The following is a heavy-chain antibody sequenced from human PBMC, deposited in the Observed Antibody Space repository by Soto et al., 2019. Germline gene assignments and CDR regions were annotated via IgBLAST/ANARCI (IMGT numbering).Heavy chain of an antibody. CDR3: ASATSPTDY. J-gene: IGHJ4*02. CDR1: GYTFTSYG. Sequence: QVQMVQSGAEVKRPGASVKVSCKASGYTFTSYGITWVRQAPGQGLEWMGWISAYNGHTNYAQKLQGRVTMTTDTPTSTAYMELRSLISDDTAVYYCASATSPTDYWGQGTLVTVSS. V-gene: IGHV1-18*01. CDR2: ISAYNGHT.